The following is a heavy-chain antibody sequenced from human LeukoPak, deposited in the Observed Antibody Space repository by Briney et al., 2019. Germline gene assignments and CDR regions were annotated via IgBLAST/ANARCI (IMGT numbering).Heavy chain of an antibody. Sequence: GGSLRLSCAASRFSFSIYAMGWVRQAPGKGLEWVSGISDSGDSTYYADSVKGRFTISRDNSENTLYLQMNSLRAEDTAVYYCAKDHSGSPYYFDFWGQGTLVTVSS. CDR1: RFSFSIYA. D-gene: IGHD1-26*01. CDR3: AKDHSGSPYYFDF. CDR2: ISDSGDST. V-gene: IGHV3-23*01. J-gene: IGHJ4*02.